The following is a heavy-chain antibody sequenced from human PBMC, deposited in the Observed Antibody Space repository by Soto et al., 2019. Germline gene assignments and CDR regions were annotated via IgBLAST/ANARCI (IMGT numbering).Heavy chain of an antibody. Sequence: EVQLVESGGGLVKPGESLRLSCAASGFTFNSAPMSWVRQAPGKGLEWVGRIKSNTDGGTIDYPAPVKGRFTISRDDSKNTLYLQMNSLKIEDIAVYYCTTPAIAVAGTQPFNYWGQGALVTVSS. D-gene: IGHD6-19*01. J-gene: IGHJ4*02. CDR1: GFTFNSAP. V-gene: IGHV3-15*01. CDR2: IKSNTDGGTI. CDR3: TTPAIAVAGTQPFNY.